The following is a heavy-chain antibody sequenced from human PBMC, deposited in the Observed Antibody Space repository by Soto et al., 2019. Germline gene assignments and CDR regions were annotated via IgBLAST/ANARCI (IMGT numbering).Heavy chain of an antibody. D-gene: IGHD2-15*01. V-gene: IGHV4-59*12. Sequence: SETLSLTCTVSGGTISSWYWSWIRQPPGKGLEWIGYIYYSGSTNCNPSLKSRVTISVDTSKNQFSLNLSSVTAADTAVYYCARIPARAHDIETSGAFDIWGQGTVVTV. CDR3: ARIPARAHDIETSGAFDI. CDR1: GGTISSWY. J-gene: IGHJ3*02. CDR2: IYYSGST.